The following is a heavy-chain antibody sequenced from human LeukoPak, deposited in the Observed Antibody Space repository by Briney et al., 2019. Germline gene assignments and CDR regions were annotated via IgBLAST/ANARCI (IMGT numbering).Heavy chain of an antibody. D-gene: IGHD3-16*01. CDR2: IKEDGSQK. J-gene: IGHJ4*02. CDR1: GFTFRDHI. V-gene: IGHV3-7*04. CDR3: VGGYDPHY. Sequence: PGGSLRLSCVGSGFTFRDHIMSWVRQAPGKWPEWVANIKEDGSQKNYVDSVKGRLTISRDNAKNTLYLQMNSLRAEDTAIYYCVGGYDPHYWGQGTLVTVSS.